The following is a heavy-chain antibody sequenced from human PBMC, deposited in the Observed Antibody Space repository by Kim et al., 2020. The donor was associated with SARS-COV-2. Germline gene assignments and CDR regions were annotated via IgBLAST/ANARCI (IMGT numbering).Heavy chain of an antibody. CDR1: GVTVSSNY. V-gene: IGHV3-53*01. J-gene: IGHJ6*02. Sequence: GGSLRLSCAASGVTVSSNYMSWVRQAPGKGLEWVSVIYSGGSTYYADSVKGRFTISRDNSKNTLYLQMNSLRAEDTAVYYCARDLDYYCMDVWGQGPTVTVSS. CDR3: ARDLDYYCMDV. CDR2: IYSGGST.